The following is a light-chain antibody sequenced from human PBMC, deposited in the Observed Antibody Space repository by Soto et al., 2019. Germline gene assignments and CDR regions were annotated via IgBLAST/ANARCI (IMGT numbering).Light chain of an antibody. CDR3: CPYAGSYTSVV. CDR1: SSDVGGYNY. Sequence: QSALTQPPSASGSPGQSVAISWTGTSSDVGGYNYVSWYQQHPGKAPKLMIYEVNKRPSGVPDRFSGSKSGNTASLTVSGLQAEDEADYYCCPYAGSYTSVVFGGGTKLTAL. J-gene: IGLJ2*01. V-gene: IGLV2-8*01. CDR2: EVN.